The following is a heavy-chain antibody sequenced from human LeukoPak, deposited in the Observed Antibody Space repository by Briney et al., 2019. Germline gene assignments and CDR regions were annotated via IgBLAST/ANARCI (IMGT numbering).Heavy chain of an antibody. V-gene: IGHV4-30-4*07. D-gene: IGHD3-22*01. CDR1: GGSISSGSYS. J-gene: IGHJ4*02. CDR3: ARDQYYDVSTYYEIDY. CDR2: MFYTGNT. Sequence: TSETLSLTCGVSGGSISSGSYSWSWIRQPPGKGLEWIGYMFYTGNTYYNPSLKSRVTILVDTSKNQFSLKMTSVTAADTAVYYCARDQYYDVSTYYEIDYWGQGTLVTVSS.